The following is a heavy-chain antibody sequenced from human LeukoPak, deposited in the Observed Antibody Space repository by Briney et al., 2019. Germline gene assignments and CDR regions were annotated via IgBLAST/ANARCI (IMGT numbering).Heavy chain of an antibody. CDR3: VGSPTYYYMDV. Sequence: PGKSLRLSCAASGSTFRNHAIHWVRQAPGKGLEWVTVISHDGTNDYYRDSVKGRFTISRDNSMNTVLLQMNSLSPDDTAVYYCVGSPTYYYMDVWGKGTTVTASS. V-gene: IGHV3-30*04. D-gene: IGHD3-10*01. CDR2: ISHDGTND. CDR1: GSTFRNHA. J-gene: IGHJ6*03.